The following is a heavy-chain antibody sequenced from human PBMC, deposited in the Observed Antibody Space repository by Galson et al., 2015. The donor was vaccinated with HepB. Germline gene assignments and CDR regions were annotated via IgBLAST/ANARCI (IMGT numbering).Heavy chain of an antibody. J-gene: IGHJ4*02. CDR3: ARMYYGSGSTYTDF. CDR1: GYTFTRYG. Sequence: SVKVSCKASGYTFTRYGISWVRQAPGQGLEWMGWISVYNGNTNSAQKFQGRVTMTTDTSTDRAYMEPRSLRSDDTAVYYCARMYYGSGSTYTDFWGQGTLVTVSS. CDR2: ISVYNGNT. V-gene: IGHV1-18*01. D-gene: IGHD3-10*01.